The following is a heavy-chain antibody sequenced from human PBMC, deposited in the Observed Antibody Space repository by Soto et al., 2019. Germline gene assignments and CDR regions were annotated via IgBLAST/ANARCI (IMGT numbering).Heavy chain of an antibody. CDR1: GGSMRSYY. J-gene: IGHJ6*02. Sequence: SETLSLTSTVSGGSMRSYYWSWIRQPPGKGLEWIGYIYYSGVTNYNPPPKSRVTMSVDTSNNQFFLKVNSVTAADTAVYYCAREGTSSWSGDYGMDVWGQGTMVT. CDR2: IYYSGVT. D-gene: IGHD6-13*01. CDR3: AREGTSSWSGDYGMDV. V-gene: IGHV4-59*01.